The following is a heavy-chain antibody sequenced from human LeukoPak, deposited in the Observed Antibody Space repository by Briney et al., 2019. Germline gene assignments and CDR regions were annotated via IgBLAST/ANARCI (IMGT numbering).Heavy chain of an antibody. Sequence: SETLSLTGTVSGGSISSSSYHWGWIRQPPGKGLEWIGTIYYSGSTYYNPSLKSRVTISVDTSKNQFSLKLNSVTAADTAVYYCARRIAASGKGDLDYWGQGTLVTVSS. D-gene: IGHD6-13*01. V-gene: IGHV4-39*01. CDR1: GGSISSSSYH. CDR3: ARRIAASGKGDLDY. CDR2: IYYSGST. J-gene: IGHJ4*02.